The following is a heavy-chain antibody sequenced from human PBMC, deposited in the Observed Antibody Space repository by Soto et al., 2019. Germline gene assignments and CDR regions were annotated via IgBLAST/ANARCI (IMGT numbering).Heavy chain of an antibody. D-gene: IGHD3-10*01. CDR1: GGSISSSSYY. CDR2: IYYSGST. V-gene: IGHV4-39*01. Sequence: QLQLQESGPGLVKPSETLSLTCTVSGGSISSSSYYWGWIRQPPGKGLEWIGSIYYSGSTYYNPSLKSRVTISVDTSKNQFSLKLSSVTAADTAVYYCARHLLWFGELFGSAFDIWGQGTMVTVSS. J-gene: IGHJ3*02. CDR3: ARHLLWFGELFGSAFDI.